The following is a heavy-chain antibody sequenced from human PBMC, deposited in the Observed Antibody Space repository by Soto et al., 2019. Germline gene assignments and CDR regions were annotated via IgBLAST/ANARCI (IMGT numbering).Heavy chain of an antibody. V-gene: IGHV4-59*11. CDR1: GGSISSHY. Sequence: SETLSLTCTVSGGSISSHYWSWIRQPPGGGLEWIGYVYYKGNTNYNPSLKSRATMSVDTSKNQFSLKLSSVTAADTAVYYCTRDLNYVFEYWGQGTLVTVSS. D-gene: IGHD3-16*01. J-gene: IGHJ4*02. CDR2: VYYKGNT. CDR3: TRDLNYVFEY.